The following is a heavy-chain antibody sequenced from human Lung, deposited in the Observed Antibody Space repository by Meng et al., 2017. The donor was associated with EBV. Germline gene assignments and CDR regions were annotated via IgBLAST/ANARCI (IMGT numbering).Heavy chain of an antibody. CDR2: INHSGST. Sequence: QGPVTQGGGGLLKPSETLSLTGAVYGGFFSGYYWSWIRQPPGKGLEWIGEINHSGSTNYNPSLKSRVTISVDTSKNQFSLKLSSVTAADTAVYYCARGRIIGDSSGYSDYWGQGTLVTVSS. CDR1: GGFFSGYY. CDR3: ARGRIIGDSSGYSDY. D-gene: IGHD3-22*01. V-gene: IGHV4-34*01. J-gene: IGHJ4*02.